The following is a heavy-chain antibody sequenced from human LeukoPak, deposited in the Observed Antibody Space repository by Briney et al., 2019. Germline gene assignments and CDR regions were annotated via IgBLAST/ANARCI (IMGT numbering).Heavy chain of an antibody. CDR2: IYYSGST. CDR3: ARANRRRNWFDP. Sequence: SGTLSLTCAVSGGSISSSNWWSWVRQPPGKGLEWIGSIYYSGSTYYNPSLKSRVTISVDTSKNQFSLKLSSVTAADTAVYHCARANRRRNWFDPWGQGTLVTVSS. J-gene: IGHJ5*02. V-gene: IGHV4-4*02. CDR1: GGSISSSNW. D-gene: IGHD1-14*01.